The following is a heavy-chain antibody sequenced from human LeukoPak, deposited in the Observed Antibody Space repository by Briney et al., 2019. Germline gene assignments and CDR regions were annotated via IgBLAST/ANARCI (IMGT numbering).Heavy chain of an antibody. D-gene: IGHD3-22*01. J-gene: IGHJ4*02. V-gene: IGHV3-15*01. CDR1: GFTFRNAW. Sequence: SGGSLRLSCAASGFTFRNAWMSWVRQAPGKGLEWVGRTKSKTDGGTTDYAAPVKGRFTISRDDSKNSLYLQMNSLKTEDTAVYCCTTVQSYYYDSSGYYIIDYWGQGTLVTVSS. CDR3: TTVQSYYYDSSGYYIIDY. CDR2: TKSKTDGGTT.